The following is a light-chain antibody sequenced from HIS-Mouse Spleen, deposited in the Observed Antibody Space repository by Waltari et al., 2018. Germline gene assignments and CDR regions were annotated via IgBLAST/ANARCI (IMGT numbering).Light chain of an antibody. Sequence: SYELTQPPSVSVSPGQTARITCSGNALPKQYASWYQQKPGQAPVLVVYKDRERPSGIPERFSGSSSGTTVTLTISGVQAEDEADYYCQSADSSGTYVVFGGGTKLTVL. V-gene: IGLV3-25*03. J-gene: IGLJ2*01. CDR2: KDR. CDR1: ALPKQY. CDR3: QSADSSGTYVV.